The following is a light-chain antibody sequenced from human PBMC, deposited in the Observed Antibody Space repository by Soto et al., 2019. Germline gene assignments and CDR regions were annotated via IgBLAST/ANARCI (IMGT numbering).Light chain of an antibody. CDR2: DSS. CDR3: QQFSHYPYT. J-gene: IGKJ5*01. CDR1: YDISSS. V-gene: IGKV1-9*01. Sequence: DFHLVQYLFFLSASFEDRCTISCLASYDISSSLAWYQQEPGKPPKLLIYDSSTLQTGVPSRFTGSGSGRKFTLTISGLQFGDFATYFCQQFSHYPYTFGQGTRLEIK.